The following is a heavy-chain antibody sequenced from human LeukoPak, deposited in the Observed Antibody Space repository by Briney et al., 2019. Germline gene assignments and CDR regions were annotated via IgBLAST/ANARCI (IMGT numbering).Heavy chain of an antibody. CDR2: LNWNGGST. V-gene: IGHV3-20*04. CDR3: ARDGSYIGLDV. Sequence: PGGSLRLSCAASEFTFEKHGMSWVRQAPGKGLEWVSGLNWNGGSTGYAGSVKGRFTISRDNAKKSLYLQMNSLRAEDTALYYCARDGSYIGLDVWGQGTMVTVSS. CDR1: EFTFEKHG. J-gene: IGHJ3*01. D-gene: IGHD1-26*01.